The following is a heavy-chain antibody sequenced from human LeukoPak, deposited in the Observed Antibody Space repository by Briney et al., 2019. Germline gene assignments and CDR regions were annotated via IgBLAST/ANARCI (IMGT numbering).Heavy chain of an antibody. Sequence: PSETLSLTCTVSGGSISSSSYYWGWIRQPPGKGLEWIGSIYYSGSTYYNPSLKSRVTISVDTSKNQFSLKLSSVTAADTAVYYCASGGNFEVLNAFDIWGQGTMVTVSS. CDR3: ASGGNFEVLNAFDI. D-gene: IGHD4-23*01. J-gene: IGHJ3*02. V-gene: IGHV4-39*07. CDR1: GGSISSSSYY. CDR2: IYYSGST.